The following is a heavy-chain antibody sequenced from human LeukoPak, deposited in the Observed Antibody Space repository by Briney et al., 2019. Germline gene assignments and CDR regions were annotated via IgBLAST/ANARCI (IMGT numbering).Heavy chain of an antibody. CDR3: ARDSKMPRDRGTFDY. D-gene: IGHD3-10*01. Sequence: GGSLRLSCAASGFTFSSCNMNWVRQAPGKGLEWVSYISSSSSTIYYADSVKGRFTISRDNAKNSLSLQMNSLRAEDTAVYYCARDSKMPRDRGTFDYWGQGTLVTVSS. J-gene: IGHJ4*02. CDR2: ISSSSSTI. V-gene: IGHV3-48*04. CDR1: GFTFSSCN.